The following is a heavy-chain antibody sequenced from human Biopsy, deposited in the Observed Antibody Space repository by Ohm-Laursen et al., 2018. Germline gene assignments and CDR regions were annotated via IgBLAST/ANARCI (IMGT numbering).Heavy chain of an antibody. CDR2: IYNTETT. J-gene: IGHJ5*02. CDR3: ARHPTGFWFDP. Sequence: GTLSLTCTVSGGSINSYYWSWIRQPPGKGLEWIGSIYNTETTFYNPSLKSRVTISVDTSTNQFSLKVSSVTAADTALYFCARHPTGFWFDPWGHGTLVTVSS. CDR1: GGSINSYY. V-gene: IGHV4-39*01.